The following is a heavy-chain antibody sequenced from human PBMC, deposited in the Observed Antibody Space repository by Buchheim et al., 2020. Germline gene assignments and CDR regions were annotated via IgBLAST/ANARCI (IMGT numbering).Heavy chain of an antibody. CDR2: IWYDGSNK. V-gene: IGHV3-33*01. J-gene: IGHJ4*02. CDR3: ASDYYGSGSYNDGFYFDY. Sequence: QVQLVESGGGVVQPGRSLRLSCAASGFTFSSYGMHWVRQAPGKGLEWVAVIWYDGSNKYYADSVKGRFTISRDNSKNTLYLQMNSLRAEDTAVYYCASDYYGSGSYNDGFYFDYWGQGTL. CDR1: GFTFSSYG. D-gene: IGHD3-10*01.